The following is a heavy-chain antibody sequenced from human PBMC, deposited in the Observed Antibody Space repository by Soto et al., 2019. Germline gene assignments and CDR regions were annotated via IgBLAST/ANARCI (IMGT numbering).Heavy chain of an antibody. V-gene: IGHV3-30*14. J-gene: IGHJ6*02. CDR3: ARDDLQQQLVLNHYYYYGMDV. CDR2: ISYDGSNK. Sequence: QVQLVESGGGVVQPGRSLRLSCAASGFTFSSYAMHWVRQAPGKGLEWVAVISYDGSNKYYADSVKGRFTISRDNSKNTLYLQMNSLRAEDTAVYYCARDDLQQQLVLNHYYYYGMDVWGQGTTVTVSS. CDR1: GFTFSSYA. D-gene: IGHD6-13*01.